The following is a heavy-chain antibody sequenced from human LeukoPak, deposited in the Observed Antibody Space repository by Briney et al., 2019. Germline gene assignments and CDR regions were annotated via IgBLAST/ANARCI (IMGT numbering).Heavy chain of an antibody. D-gene: IGHD2-2*02. Sequence: ASVKVSCKASGYTFTTYDINWVRQATGQGLEWMGWMNPNSGNTGYAQKFQGRVTMTRSTSINTAYMELSSLKSEDTAVYYCARDRYCSSTSCYTNPFDYWGQGTLVTVSS. CDR2: MNPNSGNT. CDR3: ARDRYCSSTSCYTNPFDY. J-gene: IGHJ4*02. V-gene: IGHV1-8*01. CDR1: GYTFTTYD.